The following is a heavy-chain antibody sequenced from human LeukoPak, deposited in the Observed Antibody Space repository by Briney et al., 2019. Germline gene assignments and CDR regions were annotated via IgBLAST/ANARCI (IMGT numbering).Heavy chain of an antibody. Sequence: ALVKVSCKASGYTFTGYYMHWVRQAPGQGLEWMGWINPNSGGTNYAQKFQGRVTMTRDTSISTAYMELSRLRSDDTAVYYCARVPPDYYYDSSGYADYWGQGTLVTVSS. V-gene: IGHV1-2*02. CDR3: ARVPPDYYYDSSGYADY. J-gene: IGHJ4*02. CDR1: GYTFTGYY. CDR2: INPNSGGT. D-gene: IGHD3-22*01.